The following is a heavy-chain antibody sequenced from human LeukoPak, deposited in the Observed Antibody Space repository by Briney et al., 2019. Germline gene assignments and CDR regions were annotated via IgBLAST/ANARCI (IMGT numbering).Heavy chain of an antibody. CDR3: VSGSLQSGYNFDY. J-gene: IGHJ4*02. Sequence: GGSLRLSCAASGFTFSNYWMHWIRQVPGKGLVWVSHIKYDGSATNYADSVKGRFTISRDNAKNTLYLQMNSLRAEDTAVYYCVSGSLQSGYNFDYWGQGALVTVSP. V-gene: IGHV3-74*01. D-gene: IGHD3-3*01. CDR2: IKYDGSAT. CDR1: GFTFSNYW.